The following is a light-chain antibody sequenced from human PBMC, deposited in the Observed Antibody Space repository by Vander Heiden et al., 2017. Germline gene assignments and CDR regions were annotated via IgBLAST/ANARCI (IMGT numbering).Light chain of an antibody. CDR1: QDIRSY. V-gene: IGKV1-39*01. CDR3: QQSNSTPYT. CDR2: AAS. Sequence: DIHMPQSPSPLSSSLGDRVTITCRASQDIRSYLNWYQQKPGKAPKLLIYAASSLQSGVPSRFSGSGSGTDFTLTISSLQPEDFATYYCQQSNSTPYTFGQGTKLEIK. J-gene: IGKJ2*01.